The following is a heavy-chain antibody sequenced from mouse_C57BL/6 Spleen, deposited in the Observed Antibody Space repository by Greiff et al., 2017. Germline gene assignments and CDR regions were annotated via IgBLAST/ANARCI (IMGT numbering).Heavy chain of an antibody. Sequence: VKLVESGAELVKPGASVKISCKASGYAFSSYWMNWVKQRPGKGLEWIGQIYPGDGDTNYNGKFKGKATLTADKSSSTAYMQLSSLTSEDSAVYFCARSTMVPLDYWGQGTTLTVSS. CDR3: ARSTMVPLDY. CDR2: IYPGDGDT. CDR1: GYAFSSYW. D-gene: IGHD2-1*01. J-gene: IGHJ2*01. V-gene: IGHV1-80*01.